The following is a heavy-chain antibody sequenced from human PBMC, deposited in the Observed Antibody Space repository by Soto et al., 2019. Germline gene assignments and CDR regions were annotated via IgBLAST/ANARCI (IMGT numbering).Heavy chain of an antibody. J-gene: IGHJ4*02. CDR2: ISDSGATK. CDR1: GFTFSNCG. V-gene: IGHV3-48*04. Sequence: GGSLRLSCAASGFTFSNCGMNWVRQTPGKGLEWVSYISDSGATKRYADSMKGRFTISRDNAKNSLYLEMNSLRAEDTAVYYCARESEDLTSNFDYWGQGTLVTVSS. CDR3: ARESEDLTSNFDY.